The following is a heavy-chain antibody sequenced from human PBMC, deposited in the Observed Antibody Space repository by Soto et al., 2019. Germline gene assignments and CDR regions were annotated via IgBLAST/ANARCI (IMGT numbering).Heavy chain of an antibody. CDR1: GYTFTSYG. Sequence: QVQLVQSGAEVKKPGASVKVSCKASGYTFTSYGISWVRQATGQGLEWMGWISAYNGNTNYAQKLQGRVTMTTDTSTSTAYMELRSLRSDDTAVYYCARAGVCTNGECLGDYPPYFDYWGQGTLVTVSS. CDR3: ARAGVCTNGECLGDYPPYFDY. CDR2: ISAYNGNT. J-gene: IGHJ4*02. V-gene: IGHV1-18*01. D-gene: IGHD2-8*01.